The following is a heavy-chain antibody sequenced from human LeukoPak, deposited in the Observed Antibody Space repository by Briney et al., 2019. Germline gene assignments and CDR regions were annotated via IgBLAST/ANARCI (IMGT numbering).Heavy chain of an antibody. CDR1: GGSISSGYNY. CDR3: AKSGCSSSSCPGFL. V-gene: IGHV4-61*02. D-gene: IGHD2-2*01. CDR2: NYTSGTT. J-gene: IGHJ4*02. Sequence: SQTLSLTCTVSGGSISSGYNYWSWIRQPAGKGLEWIGRNYTSGTTNYNPSLKSRVTISQDTSNNQFSLKLRSVTAADTAVYYCAKSGCSSSSCPGFLWGQGTLVTVSS.